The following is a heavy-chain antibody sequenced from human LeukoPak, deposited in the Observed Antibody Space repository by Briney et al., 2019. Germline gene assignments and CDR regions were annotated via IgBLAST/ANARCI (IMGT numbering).Heavy chain of an antibody. CDR2: ISYDGSNK. J-gene: IGHJ6*02. V-gene: IGHV3-30*03. CDR1: GFTFSSYG. CDR3: ARDNSSSLALLGLYYYYYYGMDV. D-gene: IGHD6-13*01. Sequence: GGSLRLSCAASGFTFSSYGMHWVRQAPGKGLEWVAVISYDGSNKYYADSVKGRFTISRDNSKNTLYLQMNSLRAEDTAVYYCARDNSSSLALLGLYYYYYYGMDVWGQGTTVTVSS.